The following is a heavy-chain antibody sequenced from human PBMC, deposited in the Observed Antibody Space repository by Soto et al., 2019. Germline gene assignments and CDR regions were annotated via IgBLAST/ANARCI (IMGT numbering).Heavy chain of an antibody. CDR3: ARIGTYCGGDCYPDFDF. J-gene: IGHJ4*02. V-gene: IGHV3-23*01. D-gene: IGHD2-21*02. CDR1: GFTFNTYG. Sequence: QPGGSLRLSCAASGFTFNTYGMTWVRQAPGKGLEWVSTVSGSGGGTYYADSVKGRFTISRVNSKNTMYLQMSNLRAEDTAVYFCARIGTYCGGDCYPDFDFWGLGTPVTVSS. CDR2: VSGSGGGT.